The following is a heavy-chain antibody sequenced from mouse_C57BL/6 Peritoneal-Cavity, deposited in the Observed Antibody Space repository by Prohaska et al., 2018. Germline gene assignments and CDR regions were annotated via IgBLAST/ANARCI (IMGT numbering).Heavy chain of an antibody. J-gene: IGHJ1*03. CDR1: GFTFSGFW. CDR3: MRDRIYTYCDC. CDR2: INSDSSAI. D-gene: IGHD2-4*01. Sequence: EVQLLETGGGLVQPGGSRGLSCEGSGFTFSGFWMSWVRQTPGKTLEWIGDINSDSSAINYAPSIKDRFIIFRDNDKSTLYLQMSNVRSEDTATYFCMRDRIYTYCDCWGTGTTVTVSS. V-gene: IGHV11-2*01.